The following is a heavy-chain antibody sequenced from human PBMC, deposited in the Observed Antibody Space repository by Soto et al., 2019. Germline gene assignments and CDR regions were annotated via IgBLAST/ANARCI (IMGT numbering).Heavy chain of an antibody. Sequence: SQTLSLTCAITGDSVSSNSAGWSWVRQSPSRGLEWLGRTYYRSKWYYQYAVSVRGRITINPDTSKNQYTLQLNSVTPEDTAVYFCARGEQYSGRIFDYWGQGTLVTVSS. CDR1: GDSVSSNSAG. V-gene: IGHV6-1*01. D-gene: IGHD1-26*01. CDR2: TYYRSKWYY. CDR3: ARGEQYSGRIFDY. J-gene: IGHJ4*01.